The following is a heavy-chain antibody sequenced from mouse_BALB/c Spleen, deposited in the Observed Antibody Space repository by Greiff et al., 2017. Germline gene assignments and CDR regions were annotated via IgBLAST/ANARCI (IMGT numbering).Heavy chain of an antibody. D-gene: IGHD2-4*01. CDR2: IYPGDGDT. J-gene: IGHJ3*01. Sequence: QVQLQQSGPELVKPGASVKISCKASGYAFSSSWMNWVKQRPGQGLEWIGRIYPGDGDTNYNGKFKGKATLTADKSSSTAYMQLSSLTSVDSAVYFCARWNDYDVFAYWGQGTLVTVSA. CDR3: ARWNDYDVFAY. V-gene: IGHV1-82*01. CDR1: GYAFSSSW.